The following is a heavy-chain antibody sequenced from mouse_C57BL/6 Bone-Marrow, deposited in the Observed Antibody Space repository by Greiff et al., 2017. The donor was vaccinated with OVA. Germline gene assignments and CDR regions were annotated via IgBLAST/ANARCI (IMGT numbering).Heavy chain of an antibody. Sequence: EVNLVESGGGLVQSGRSLRLSCATSGFTFSDFYMEWVRQAPGKGLEWIAASRNKANDYTTEYSASVKGRFIVSRDTSQSILYLQMNALRAEDTAIYYCARGTRRYAMDYWGQGTSVTVSS. CDR1: GFTFSDFY. CDR3: ARGTRRYAMDY. V-gene: IGHV7-1*01. J-gene: IGHJ4*01. D-gene: IGHD3-1*01. CDR2: SRNKANDYTT.